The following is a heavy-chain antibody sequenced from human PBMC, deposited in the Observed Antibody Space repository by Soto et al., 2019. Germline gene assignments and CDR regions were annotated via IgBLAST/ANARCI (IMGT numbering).Heavy chain of an antibody. CDR1: GYSFTSYW. CDR3: AISGAAAGTGYYYGTDV. D-gene: IGHD6-13*01. CDR2: IYPGDSDT. Sequence: GESLKISCKGSGYSFTSYWIGWVRQMPGKGLEWMGIIYPGDSDTRYSPSFQGQVTISADKSISTAYLQWSSLKASDTAMYYCAISGAAAGTGYYYGTDVWGPRTTVTVS. V-gene: IGHV5-51*01. J-gene: IGHJ6*02.